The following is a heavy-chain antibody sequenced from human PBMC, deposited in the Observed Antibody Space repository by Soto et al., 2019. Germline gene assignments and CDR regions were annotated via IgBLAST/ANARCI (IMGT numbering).Heavy chain of an antibody. D-gene: IGHD6-13*01. Sequence: QVQLVESGGGVVQPGKSLRLSCAASGFTFSSYTMHWVRQAPGKELEWVTVISYDGSHKYYADSVKGRFTISRDISKNTLFPQMNSLRAEDTGVYYCARWEQQVSFAYWGKGTMVTVSS. CDR3: ARWEQQVSFAY. V-gene: IGHV3-30*04. CDR1: GFTFSSYT. J-gene: IGHJ4*02. CDR2: ISYDGSHK.